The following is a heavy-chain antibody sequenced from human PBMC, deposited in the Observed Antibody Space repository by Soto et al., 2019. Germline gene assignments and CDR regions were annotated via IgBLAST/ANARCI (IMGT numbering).Heavy chain of an antibody. Sequence: QVQLVQSGAEVKKPGSSVKVSCKASGGTFSSYTISWVRQAPGQGLEWMGRIIPILGIANYAQKFQGRVTITADKSTSTAYMELSSLRSEDTAVYYCATWDYLDHNWLDPWGQGTLVTVSS. CDR3: ATWDYLDHNWLDP. V-gene: IGHV1-69*02. CDR2: IIPILGIA. CDR1: GGTFSSYT. D-gene: IGHD1-7*01. J-gene: IGHJ5*02.